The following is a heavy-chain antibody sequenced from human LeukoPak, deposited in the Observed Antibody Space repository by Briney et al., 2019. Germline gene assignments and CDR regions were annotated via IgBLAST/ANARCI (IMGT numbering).Heavy chain of an antibody. CDR2: IYPGDSDT. CDR3: ARHSLITAATFFPIFDP. D-gene: IGHD2-15*01. V-gene: IGHV5-51*01. CDR1: GYSFTSYW. J-gene: IGHJ5*02. Sequence: HGESLKISCKGSGYSFTSYWIGWVRQLPGKGLEWMGIIYPGDSDTRYSPSFQGQVTISADKSISTAYLQWSSLKASDTAMYYCARHSLITAATFFPIFDPWGQGTLVTVSS.